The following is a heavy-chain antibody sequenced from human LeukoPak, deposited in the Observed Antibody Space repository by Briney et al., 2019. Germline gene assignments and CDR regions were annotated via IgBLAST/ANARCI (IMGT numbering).Heavy chain of an antibody. Sequence: GASVKVSCKVSGYTLTELSMHWVRQAPGKGLEWMGGFDPEDGETIYAQKFQGRVTMPEDTSTDTAYMELSSLRSEDTAVYYCATDPGIVGASKPFYCQHWGQGTLVTVPS. CDR3: ATDPGIVGASKPFYCQH. D-gene: IGHD1-26*01. V-gene: IGHV1-24*01. J-gene: IGHJ1*01. CDR2: FDPEDGET. CDR1: GYTLTELS.